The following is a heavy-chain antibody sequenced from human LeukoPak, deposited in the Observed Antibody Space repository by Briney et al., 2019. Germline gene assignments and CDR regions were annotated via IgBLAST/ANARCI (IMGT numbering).Heavy chain of an antibody. CDR3: ARDFHFEVVTPSDAFDI. V-gene: IGHV3-30-3*01. Sequence: QTGGSLRLSCAASGFTFSSYAMHWVRQAPGKGLEWVAVISYDGSNKYYADSVKGRFTISRDNSKNTLYLQMNSLRAEDTAVYYCARDFHFEVVTPSDAFDIWGQGTMVTVSS. CDR2: ISYDGSNK. J-gene: IGHJ3*02. D-gene: IGHD2-21*01. CDR1: GFTFSSYA.